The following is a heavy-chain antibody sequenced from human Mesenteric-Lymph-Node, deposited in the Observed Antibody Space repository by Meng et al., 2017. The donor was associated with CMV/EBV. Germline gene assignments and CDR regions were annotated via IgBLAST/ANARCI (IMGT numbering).Heavy chain of an antibody. CDR3: ARDRSNPGKRYHYYYGMDV. CDR2: ISYDGSNK. V-gene: IGHV3-30*04. CDR1: GFTFSSYA. Sequence: GESLKISCAASGFTFSSYAMHWVRQAPGKGLEWVAVISYDGSNKYYADSVKGRFTISRDNSKNTLYLQMNSLRAEDTAVYYCARDRSNPGKRYHYYYGMDVWGQGTTVTVSS. J-gene: IGHJ6*02. D-gene: IGHD4-23*01.